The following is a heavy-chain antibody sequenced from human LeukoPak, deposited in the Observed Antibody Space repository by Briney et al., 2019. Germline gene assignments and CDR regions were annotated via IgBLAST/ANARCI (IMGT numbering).Heavy chain of an antibody. CDR1: GFTFSSYG. CDR2: IRYDGSNK. J-gene: IGHJ4*02. CDR3: AKDFRGYSYGETFDY. V-gene: IGHV3-30*02. Sequence: SGGSLRLSCAASGFTFSSYGMHWVRQAPGKGLEWVAFIRYDGSNKYYADSVKGRFTISRDNSKNTLYLQMNSLRAEDTVVYYCAKDFRGYSYGETFDYWGQGTLVTVSS. D-gene: IGHD5-18*01.